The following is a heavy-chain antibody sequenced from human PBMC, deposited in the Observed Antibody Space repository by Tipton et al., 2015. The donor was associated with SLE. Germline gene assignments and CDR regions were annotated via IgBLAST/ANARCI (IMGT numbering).Heavy chain of an antibody. CDR2: VFRGGST. V-gene: IGHV4-34*01. CDR3: ARGRSSSTCEPFYFFGMDV. D-gene: IGHD6-19*01. Sequence: TLSLTCSVYGDSLSGQYWSWIRQPPGKGLEWIGEVFRGGSTNYSPSLESRVTITVDMSKNQFSLRPISVTAADTAVYYCARGRSSSTCEPFYFFGMDVWGQGTTVTVSS. J-gene: IGHJ6*02. CDR1: GDSLSGQY.